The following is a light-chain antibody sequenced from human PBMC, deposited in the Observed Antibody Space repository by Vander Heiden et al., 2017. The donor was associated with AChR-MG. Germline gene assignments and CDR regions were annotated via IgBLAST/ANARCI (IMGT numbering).Light chain of an antibody. CDR3: LSADSSGPWV. CDR1: ALPKKY. CDR2: KDS. V-gene: IGLV3-16*01. Sequence: SYELPQPPSVSVSLGQMARITCSGEALPKKYAYWYQQKPGQFPVLVIYKDSERPSGIPERFSGSSSGTIVTLTISGVQTEDEADYYCLSADSSGPWVFGGGTKLTVL. J-gene: IGLJ3*02.